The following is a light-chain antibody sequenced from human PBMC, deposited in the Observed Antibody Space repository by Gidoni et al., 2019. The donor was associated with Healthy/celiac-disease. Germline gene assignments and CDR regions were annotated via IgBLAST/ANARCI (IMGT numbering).Light chain of an antibody. V-gene: IGKV3D-7*01. CDR3: QQDYNLPSLT. CDR2: GAS. Sequence: EIVMTQSPATLSLSPGERATLSCRASQSVSSGYLSWYQQKPGQAPRLLIYGASTRATGIPARFSGSGSGTDFTLTISSLQPEDFAVYYCQQDYNLPSLTFGGGTKVEIK. CDR1: QSVSSGY. J-gene: IGKJ4*01.